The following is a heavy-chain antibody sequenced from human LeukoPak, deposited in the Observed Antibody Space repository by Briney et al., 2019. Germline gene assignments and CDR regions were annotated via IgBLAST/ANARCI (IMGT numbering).Heavy chain of an antibody. CDR1: GGSFSAYY. V-gene: IGHV4-34*01. Sequence: SETLSLTCAVYGGSFSAYYWTWIRQPPGKGLEWIGEINHSGSSNYNSSLRSRVTISVDTSYKQFSLRLSSVTAADTAVNYCAPRGDIEHSYVYGKWFDPWGQGTRVTVSS. J-gene: IGHJ5*02. D-gene: IGHD5-18*01. CDR2: INHSGSS. CDR3: APRGDIEHSYVYGKWFDP.